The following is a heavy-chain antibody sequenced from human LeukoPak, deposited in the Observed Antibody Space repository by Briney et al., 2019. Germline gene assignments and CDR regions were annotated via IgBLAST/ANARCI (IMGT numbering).Heavy chain of an antibody. J-gene: IGHJ6*03. CDR3: ARGDVDSGYDWGGSYYNYYMDF. Sequence: PSETLSLTCGVYGGSFSAYYWSWIRQPPGKGLEWIRDINHSGRTNYNPSLKSRVTMSVDTSKNHFSLKLSSVTATDTAVYYCARGDVDSGYDWGGSYYNYYMDFWGKGTTVTVSS. CDR1: GGSFSAYY. V-gene: IGHV4-34*01. CDR2: INHSGRT. D-gene: IGHD5-12*01.